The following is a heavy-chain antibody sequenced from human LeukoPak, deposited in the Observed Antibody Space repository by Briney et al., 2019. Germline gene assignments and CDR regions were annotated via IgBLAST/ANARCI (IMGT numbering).Heavy chain of an antibody. CDR3: ARENVVVPAAGDAFDI. Sequence: SETLSLTSTVYGGSISSYYWSWIRQPPGKGLEWIGYIYYSGSTNYNPSLKSRVTISVDTSKNQFSLKLSSVTAADTAVYYCARENVVVPAAGDAFDIWGQGTMVTVSS. CDR1: GGSISSYY. CDR2: IYYSGST. J-gene: IGHJ3*02. V-gene: IGHV4-59*01. D-gene: IGHD2-2*01.